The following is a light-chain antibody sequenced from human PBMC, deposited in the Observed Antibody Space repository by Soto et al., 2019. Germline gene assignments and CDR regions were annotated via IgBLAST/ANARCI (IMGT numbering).Light chain of an antibody. CDR2: DAS. Sequence: DIEMTQSPSSLSASVGDRVAITCRASQSINTYLNWYQQKAGRAPKVLIFDASNLQSGVPSRFSGSGSGTDFTLTISSLQPEDFADYYCQQSYSIPITFGQGTRLEIK. CDR1: QSINTY. J-gene: IGKJ5*01. CDR3: QQSYSIPIT. V-gene: IGKV1-39*01.